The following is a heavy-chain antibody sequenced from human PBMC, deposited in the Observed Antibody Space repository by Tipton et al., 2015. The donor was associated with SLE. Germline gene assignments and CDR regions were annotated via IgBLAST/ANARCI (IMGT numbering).Heavy chain of an antibody. CDR1: GGSISSYY. J-gene: IGHJ3*02. D-gene: IGHD6-13*01. Sequence: TLSLTCTVSGGSISSYYWSWIRQPAGKGLEWIGEINHSGSTNYNPSLKSRVTISVDTSKNQFSLKLSSVTAADTAVYYCARRRGKGYSSSRGAFDIWGQGTMVTVSS. CDR3: ARRRGKGYSSSRGAFDI. V-gene: IGHV4-34*01. CDR2: INHSGST.